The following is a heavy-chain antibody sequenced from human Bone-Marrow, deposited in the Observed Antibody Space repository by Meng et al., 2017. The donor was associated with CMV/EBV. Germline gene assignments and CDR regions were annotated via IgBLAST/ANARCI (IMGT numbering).Heavy chain of an antibody. J-gene: IGHJ6*02. V-gene: IGHV5-51*01. D-gene: IGHD3-9*01. CDR3: ARQGILTGYGHYYYYGMDV. Sequence: GESLKISCKGSGYSFTSYWIGWLRQMPGKGLEWMGIIYPGDSDTRYSPSFQGQVTISADKSISTAYLQWSSLKASDTAMYYCARQGILTGYGHYYYYGMDVWGQGTTVTVSS. CDR1: GYSFTSYW. CDR2: IYPGDSDT.